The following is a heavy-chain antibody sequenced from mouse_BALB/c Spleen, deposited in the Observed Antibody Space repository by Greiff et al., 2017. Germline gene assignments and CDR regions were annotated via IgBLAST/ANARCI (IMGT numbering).Heavy chain of an antibody. V-gene: IGHV5-4*02. Sequence: EVKVVESGGGLVKPGGSLKLSCAASGFTFSDYYMYWVRQTPEKRLEWVATISDGGSYTYYPDSVKGRFTISRDNAKNNLYLQMSSLKSEDTAMYYCARDRAMDSWGQGTSVTVSS. CDR3: ARDRAMDS. CDR2: ISDGGSYT. J-gene: IGHJ4*01. CDR1: GFTFSDYY.